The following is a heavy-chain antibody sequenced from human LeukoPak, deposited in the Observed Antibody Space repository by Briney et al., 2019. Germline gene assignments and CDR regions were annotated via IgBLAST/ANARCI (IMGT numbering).Heavy chain of an antibody. CDR2: ISSSSSYI. CDR3: ARATIFGWFDP. V-gene: IGHV3-21*01. Sequence: GGSLRLSCAASGFTVSSNYMSWVRQAPGKGLEWVSSISSSSSYIYYADSVKGRFTISRDNAKNSLYLQMNSLRAEDTAVYYCARATIFGWFDPWGQGTLVTVSS. CDR1: GFTVSSNY. J-gene: IGHJ5*02. D-gene: IGHD3-9*01.